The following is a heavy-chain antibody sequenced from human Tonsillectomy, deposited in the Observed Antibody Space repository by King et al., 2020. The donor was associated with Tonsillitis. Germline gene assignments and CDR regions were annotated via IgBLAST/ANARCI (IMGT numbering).Heavy chain of an antibody. J-gene: IGHJ4*02. V-gene: IGHV4-39*01. CDR2: MYYSGTM. D-gene: IGHD1-26*01. CDR1: GGSISSSDHY. CDR3: ARSVSGSFDY. Sequence: QLQESGPGVVKPSETLSLTSTVAGGSISSSDHYWAWIRQPPGKGLEWIGYMYYSGTMFYNPSLKSRITISGGTSENRFSLKLSSVTAADTAVYFCARSVSGSFDYWGQGALVTVSS.